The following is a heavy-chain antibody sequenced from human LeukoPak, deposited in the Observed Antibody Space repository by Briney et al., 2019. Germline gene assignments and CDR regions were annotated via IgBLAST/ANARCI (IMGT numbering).Heavy chain of an antibody. D-gene: IGHD3-9*01. CDR2: INPNSGGT. V-gene: IGHV1-2*02. J-gene: IGHJ3*02. CDR3: AREMGYYDILTGYFRNANRGDAFDI. CDR1: GYTFTGYY. Sequence: ASVKVSCKASGYTFTGYYMHWVRQAPGQGLEWMGWINPNSGGTNYAQKFQGRVTMTRDTSISTTYMELSRLRSDDTAVYYCAREMGYYDILTGYFRNANRGDAFDIWGQGTMVTVSS.